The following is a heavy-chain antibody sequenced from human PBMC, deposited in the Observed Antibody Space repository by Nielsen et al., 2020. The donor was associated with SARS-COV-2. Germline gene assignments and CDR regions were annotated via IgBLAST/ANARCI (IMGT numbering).Heavy chain of an antibody. D-gene: IGHD6-13*01. V-gene: IGHV4-34*01. CDR1: GGSFSGYY. CDR2: INHSGST. Sequence: SATLSLTCAVYGGSFSGYYWSWIRQPPGKGLEWIGEINHSGSTNYNPSLKSRVTISVDTSKNQFSLKLSSVTAADTAVYYCARGSAAAAGLCPFDYWGQGTLVTVSS. J-gene: IGHJ4*02. CDR3: ARGSAAAAGLCPFDY.